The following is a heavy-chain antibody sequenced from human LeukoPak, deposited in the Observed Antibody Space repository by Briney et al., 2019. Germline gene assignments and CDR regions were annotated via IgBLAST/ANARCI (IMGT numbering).Heavy chain of an antibody. CDR1: GFTVSSNY. CDR2: IYSGGST. V-gene: IGHV3-66*01. CDR3: ARDLSPDVWGILHY. J-gene: IGHJ4*02. D-gene: IGHD3-16*01. Sequence: GGSLRLSCAASGFTVSSNYMSWVRQAPGKGLEWVSVIYSGGSTYYADSVKGRFTISRDNAKNTLYLQMNSLRAEDTAVYYCARDLSPDVWGILHYWGQGTLVTVSS.